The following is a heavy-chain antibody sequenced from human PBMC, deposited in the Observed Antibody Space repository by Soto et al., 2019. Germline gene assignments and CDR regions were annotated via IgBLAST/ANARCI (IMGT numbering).Heavy chain of an antibody. V-gene: IGHV3-23*01. D-gene: IGHD3-10*01. CDR2: VDRSGSNT. CDR3: AKIGDPTYGDWYFEL. CDR1: GFTFSSYA. J-gene: IGHJ2*01. Sequence: EVQLLESGGDLVQPGGSLRLSCAASGFTFSSYAMSCVRQDPRKGLGWVSTVDRSGSNTYYTDSVKGRFTISRDDAKNTLFLQMNSMTAEDTAVYYCAKIGDPTYGDWYFELWGRGTLITVSS.